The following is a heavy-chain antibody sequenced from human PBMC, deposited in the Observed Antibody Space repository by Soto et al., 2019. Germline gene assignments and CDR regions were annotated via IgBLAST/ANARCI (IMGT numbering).Heavy chain of an antibody. CDR3: ARDRLYYDSSGYYQPHYYFDY. CDR1: GFTFSSYW. D-gene: IGHD3-22*01. CDR2: IKQDGSEK. J-gene: IGHJ4*02. V-gene: IGHV3-7*01. Sequence: SLRLSCAASGFTFSSYWMSWVRQAPGKGLEWVANIKQDGSEKYYVDSVKGRFTISRDNAKNSLYLQMNSLRAEDTAVYYCARDRLYYDSSGYYQPHYYFDYWGQGTLVTVSS.